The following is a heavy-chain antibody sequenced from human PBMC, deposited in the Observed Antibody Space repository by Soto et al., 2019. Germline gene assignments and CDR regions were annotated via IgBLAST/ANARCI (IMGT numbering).Heavy chain of an antibody. J-gene: IGHJ4*02. CDR2: IYYSGST. CDR1: GGSISSYY. D-gene: IGHD2-2*01. Sequence: PSETLSLTCTVSGGSISSYYWSWIRQPPGKGLEWIGYIYYSGSTNYNPSLKSRVTISVDTSKNQFSLKLSSVTAADTAVYYCANDIIVIPGAKGLDYWGQGALVTVSS. CDR3: ANDIIVIPGAKGLDY. V-gene: IGHV4-59*01.